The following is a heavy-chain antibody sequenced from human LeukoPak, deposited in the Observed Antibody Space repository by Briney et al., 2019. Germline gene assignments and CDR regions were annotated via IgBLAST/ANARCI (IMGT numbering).Heavy chain of an antibody. Sequence: GRSLRLSCAASGFTFDDYAMHWVRQAPGKGLEWVSGISWNSGSIGYADSVKGRFTISRDNAKNSLYLQMNSLRAEDTALYYCAKDTGGSGIKGVDYWGQGTLVTVSS. CDR1: GFTFDDYA. D-gene: IGHD3-16*01. CDR3: AKDTGGSGIKGVDY. V-gene: IGHV3-9*01. CDR2: ISWNSGSI. J-gene: IGHJ4*02.